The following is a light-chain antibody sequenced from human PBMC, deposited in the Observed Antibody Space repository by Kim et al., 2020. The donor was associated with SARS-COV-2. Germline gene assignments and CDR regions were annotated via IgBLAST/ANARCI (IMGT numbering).Light chain of an antibody. CDR2: EVR. J-gene: IGLJ2*01. CDR1: SSDVGGYNY. V-gene: IGLV2-14*01. Sequence: GQSITISCTGTSSDVGGYNYVSWYQQYPGKAPKLMIYEVRKRPSGVSNRFSGSKSDNTASLTISGLQAEDEANYYCSSYTTSSTVVFGGGTQLTVL. CDR3: SSYTTSSTVV.